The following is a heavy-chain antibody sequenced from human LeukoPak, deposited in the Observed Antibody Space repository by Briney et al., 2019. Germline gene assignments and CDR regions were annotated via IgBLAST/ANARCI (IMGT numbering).Heavy chain of an antibody. CDR2: ISNSGIT. CDR1: GGPISTYY. V-gene: IGHV4-59*07. J-gene: IGHJ4*02. CDR3: ARSGGYSSSWSL. Sequence: PSDTLSLTRTVSGGPISTYYWNWIRQPPGKGLEWIGYISNSGITTYNPSLKSRVTISVDSSKSQFSLKLNSVTAADTAVYYCARSGGYSSSWSLWGQGTLVTVSS. D-gene: IGHD6-13*01.